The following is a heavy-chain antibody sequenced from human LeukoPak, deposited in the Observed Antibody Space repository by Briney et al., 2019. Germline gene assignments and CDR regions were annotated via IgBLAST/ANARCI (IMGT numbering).Heavy chain of an antibody. D-gene: IGHD2/OR15-2a*01. CDR1: GFTFSSFS. CDR2: ISSSSTYI. V-gene: IGHV3-21*01. CDR3: ASEYGLIH. Sequence: GGSLRLSCAASGFTFSSFSMNWVRQAPGKELEWVLSISSSSTYIYYADSMKGRFTISRDNAKNSLYLQMNSLRADDTAVYYCASEYGLIHWGQGTLVTVSS. J-gene: IGHJ4*02.